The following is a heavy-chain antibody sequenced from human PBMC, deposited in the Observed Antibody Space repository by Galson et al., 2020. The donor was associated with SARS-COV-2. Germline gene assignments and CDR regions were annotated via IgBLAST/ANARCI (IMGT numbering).Heavy chain of an antibody. CDR2: IFYSGST. D-gene: IGHD2-21*01. Sequence: SETLSLTCTVSGGHVRSGSNYWSWIRQPPGKGLEWIGYIFYSGSTNYNPSLKSRVTISVDTSKNQFSLQLRSVAAAGTSVYYCARDMGQHLDWYFDLWGRGTLVTVSS. CDR3: ARDMGQHLDWYFDL. CDR1: GGHVRSGSNY. J-gene: IGHJ2*01. V-gene: IGHV4-61*01.